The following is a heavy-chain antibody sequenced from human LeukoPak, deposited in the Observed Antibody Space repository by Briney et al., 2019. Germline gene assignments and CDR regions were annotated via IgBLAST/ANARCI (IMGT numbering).Heavy chain of an antibody. Sequence: SETLSLTCTASGGSISSYYWSWIRQPAGKGLEWIGRIYTSGSTNYNPSLKSRVTMSVDTSKNQFSLKLSSVTAADTAVYYCARGATGTTLGLAFDIWGQGTMVTVSS. CDR3: ARGATGTTLGLAFDI. D-gene: IGHD1-7*01. CDR1: GGSISSYY. CDR2: IYTSGST. J-gene: IGHJ3*02. V-gene: IGHV4-4*07.